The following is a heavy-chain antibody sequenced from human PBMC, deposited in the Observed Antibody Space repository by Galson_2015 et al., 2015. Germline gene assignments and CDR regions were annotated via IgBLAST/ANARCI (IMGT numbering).Heavy chain of an antibody. J-gene: IGHJ3*02. CDR2: IKKDGSDI. Sequence: SLRLSCAASGFSFSNYWMSWVRQAPGKGLEWVANIKKDGSDINYVDSVKGRFTISRDNAKNSLYLQMNSLRAEDTAVYYCARDRRLNSPVPCDIWGQGTMVTVSS. CDR1: GFSFSNYW. D-gene: IGHD3-16*01. V-gene: IGHV3-7*04. CDR3: ARDRRLNSPVPCDI.